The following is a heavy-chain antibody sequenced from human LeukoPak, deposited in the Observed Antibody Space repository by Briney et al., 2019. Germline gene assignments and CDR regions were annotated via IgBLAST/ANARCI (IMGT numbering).Heavy chain of an antibody. D-gene: IGHD1-26*01. J-gene: IGHJ6*03. CDR2: INPNSGST. CDR3: ARVPRPGSYNGYYYYMDV. CDR1: GFTFTSYY. Sequence: GASVKVSCKASGFTFTSYYMHWVRQAPGQGLEWMGIINPNSGSTNYAQKFQGRVTMTRDMSTSTVYMELSSLRSEDTAVYYCARVPRPGSYNGYYYYMDVWGKGTTVTVSS. V-gene: IGHV1-46*01.